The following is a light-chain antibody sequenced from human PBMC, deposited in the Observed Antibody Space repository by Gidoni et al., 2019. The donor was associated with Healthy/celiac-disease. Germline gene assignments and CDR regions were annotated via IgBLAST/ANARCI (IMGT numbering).Light chain of an antibody. CDR1: SSDVGGYNY. V-gene: IGLV2-14*01. CDR2: DVS. Sequence: QSARTQPAAVSGSPGQSITISCTGTSSDVGGYNYVSWYQQHPGKAPKLMIYDVSNRPSGVSNRFSGSKSGNTASLTISGLQADDEADYYCSSYTSSSPYVFGTGSKVTVL. J-gene: IGLJ1*01. CDR3: SSYTSSSPYV.